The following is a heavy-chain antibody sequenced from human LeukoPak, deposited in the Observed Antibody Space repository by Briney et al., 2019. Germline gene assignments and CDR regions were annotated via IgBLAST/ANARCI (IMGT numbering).Heavy chain of an antibody. CDR1: GYTFSSYT. Sequence: ASVKVSCKTSGYTFSSYTITWVRQAPGQGLQWMGWINSNTGNPTYAQGFTGRYVFSLDTSVSTAYLQISGLTADDTAVYFCGRDPRLGIRGYTYGYIEYWGQGTLVTVSS. J-gene: IGHJ4*02. V-gene: IGHV7-4-1*02. CDR3: GRDPRLGIRGYTYGYIEY. CDR2: INSNTGNP. D-gene: IGHD5-18*01.